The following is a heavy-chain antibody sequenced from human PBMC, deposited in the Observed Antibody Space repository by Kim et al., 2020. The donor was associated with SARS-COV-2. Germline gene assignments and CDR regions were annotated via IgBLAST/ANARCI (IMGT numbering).Heavy chain of an antibody. CDR3: ARYFVGSGSDDYFDD. V-gene: IGHV4-39*01. D-gene: IGHD3-9*01. Sequence: SETLSLTCTVSGDSISTKNYNWGWIRQPPGKGLEWIVNLYHDQNFYYNPSLKSRVIVSEDTSKNQFSLKLSSVTAADAAVYYCARYFVGSGSDDYFDDWGQGTLVTVS. J-gene: IGHJ4*02. CDR2: LYHDQNF. CDR1: GDSISTKNYN.